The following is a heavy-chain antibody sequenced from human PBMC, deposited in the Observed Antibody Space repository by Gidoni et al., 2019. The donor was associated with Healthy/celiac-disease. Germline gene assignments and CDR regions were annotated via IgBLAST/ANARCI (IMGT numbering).Heavy chain of an antibody. CDR3: ARMSITMIVVVPYGMDV. V-gene: IGHV4-31*02. D-gene: IGHD3-22*01. J-gene: IGHJ6*02. Sequence: LKSRVTISVDTSKNQFSLKLSSVTAADTAVYYCARMSITMIVVVPYGMDVWGQGTTVTVSS.